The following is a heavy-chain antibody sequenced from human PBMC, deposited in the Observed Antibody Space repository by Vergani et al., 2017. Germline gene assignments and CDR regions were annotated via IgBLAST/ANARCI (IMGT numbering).Heavy chain of an antibody. J-gene: IGHJ6*03. CDR2: IDHTGGP. CDR1: GWSFTSYH. CDR3: ASVNTEPNGHFYHYYYMDV. V-gene: IGHV4-34*01. Sequence: QVQLQQWGGGLLKPWGTLSLTCVVNGWSFTSYHWTWIRQSPGEGLEWVGDIDHTGGPDYIPSLKRGLTMSVDKSRNQFSLTLNSVTATDTAIYFCASVNTEPNGHFYHYYYMDVWVQGTEVTVS. D-gene: IGHD5-18*01.